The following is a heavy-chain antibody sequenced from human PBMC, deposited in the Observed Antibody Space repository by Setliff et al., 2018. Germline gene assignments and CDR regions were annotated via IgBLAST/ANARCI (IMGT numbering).Heavy chain of an antibody. CDR1: GGSFSDYY. J-gene: IGHJ3*02. Sequence: LSLTCAASGGSFSDYYWTWIRQPPGKGLEWIGEINHSGSTNYNPSLKSRVTVSVDTSKNQFSLKLSSVTAADTAIYYCARDASASDGRNAFDIWGQGTMVTVSS. D-gene: IGHD1-26*01. V-gene: IGHV4-34*01. CDR3: ARDASASDGRNAFDI. CDR2: INHSGST.